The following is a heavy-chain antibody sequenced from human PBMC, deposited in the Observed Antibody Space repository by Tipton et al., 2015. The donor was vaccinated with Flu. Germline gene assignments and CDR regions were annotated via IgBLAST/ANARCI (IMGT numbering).Heavy chain of an antibody. CDR2: ISYDGSNK. V-gene: IGHV3-30-3*01. CDR3: ARVLLVYYDSSGYYDY. Sequence: QVQLVQSGGGVVQPGRSLRLSCAASGFTFSSYAMHWVRQAPGKGLEWVAVISYDGSNKYYADSVKGRFTISRDNSKNTLYLQMNSLRAEDTAVYYCARVLLVYYDSSGYYDYWGQGTLVTVPS. J-gene: IGHJ4*02. CDR1: GFTFSSYA. D-gene: IGHD3-22*01.